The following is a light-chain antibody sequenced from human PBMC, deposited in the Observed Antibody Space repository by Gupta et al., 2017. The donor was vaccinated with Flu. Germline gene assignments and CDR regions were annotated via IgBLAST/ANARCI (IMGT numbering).Light chain of an antibody. Sequence: DIQMTQSPSSLSASVGDRVTITCQATQDIKNYLNWYQQKPGKAPKLLIYDASNLETGVPSRFRGRGSGKDSTFTISSLQPEDIATYYCQQYDKLPRTFGGGTGVEIK. J-gene: IGKJ4*01. CDR1: QDIKNY. CDR2: DAS. CDR3: QQYDKLPRT. V-gene: IGKV1-33*01.